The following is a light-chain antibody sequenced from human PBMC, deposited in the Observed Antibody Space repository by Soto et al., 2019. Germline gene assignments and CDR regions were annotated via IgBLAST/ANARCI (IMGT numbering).Light chain of an antibody. J-gene: IGKJ2*01. CDR3: QQYNKWPYT. Sequence: EMVMTQSPATLSVSPGERATLSCRASQSVSSNLAWYQQKPGQAPRLLIYGASTRATGIPARFSGSGSGAEFTLTISVLQSEDFAVYYCQQYNKWPYTFGQGTNLEIK. CDR1: QSVSSN. V-gene: IGKV3-15*01. CDR2: GAS.